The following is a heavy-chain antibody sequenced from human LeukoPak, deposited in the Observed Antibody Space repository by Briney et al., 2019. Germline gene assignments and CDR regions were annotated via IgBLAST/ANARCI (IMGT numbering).Heavy chain of an antibody. Sequence: GGSLRLSCAASGFTFDDYAMHWVRHAPGKGLEWVSGISWNSGNIGYADSVKGRFTISRDNAKNSLYLQMNSLRAEDTALYYCAQSGSYAAFDYWGQGTLVTVSS. CDR3: AQSGSYAAFDY. CDR1: GFTFDDYA. V-gene: IGHV3-9*01. D-gene: IGHD3-16*01. CDR2: ISWNSGNI. J-gene: IGHJ4*02.